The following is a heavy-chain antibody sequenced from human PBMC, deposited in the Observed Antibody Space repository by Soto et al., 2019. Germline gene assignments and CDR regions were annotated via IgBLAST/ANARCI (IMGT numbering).Heavy chain of an antibody. CDR2: ISSSSSNI. D-gene: IGHD3-22*01. J-gene: IGHJ4*02. CDR1: EFTFRSYS. Sequence: EVQLVESGGGLVQPGGSLRLSCAASEFTFRSYSMNWVRQAPGKGLEWVSYISSSSSNIYYADSVKGRFTISRDNAKNSLYLQMNSLRAEDTAVYYCARGAYFYDSSGLSYWGQGTLVTVSS. V-gene: IGHV3-48*01. CDR3: ARGAYFYDSSGLSY.